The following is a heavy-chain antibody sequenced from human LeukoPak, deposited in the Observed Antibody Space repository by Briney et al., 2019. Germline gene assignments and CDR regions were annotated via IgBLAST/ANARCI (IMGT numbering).Heavy chain of an antibody. CDR2: IKQDGSEK. V-gene: IGHV3-7*01. CDR3: ARGMVEMATKLAYYMDV. D-gene: IGHD5-24*01. Sequence: PGGSLRLSCAASGFTFSSYWMSWVRQAPGKGLEWVANIKQDGSEKYYVDSVKGRFTISRDNAKNSLYLQMNSLRAEDTAVYYCARGMVEMATKLAYYMDVWGKGTTVTVSS. J-gene: IGHJ6*03. CDR1: GFTFSSYW.